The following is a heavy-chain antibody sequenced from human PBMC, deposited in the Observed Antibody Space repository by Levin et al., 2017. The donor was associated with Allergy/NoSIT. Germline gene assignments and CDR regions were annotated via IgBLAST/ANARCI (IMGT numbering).Heavy chain of an antibody. J-gene: IGHJ3*02. V-gene: IGHV1-24*01. CDR1: GYTLTQLS. CDR2: FDPEDGET. D-gene: IGHD1-26*01. CDR3: AKGVSSGSPYRAFDM. Sequence: ASVKVSCKVSGYTLTQLSMHWVRQAPGKGLEWMGGFDPEDGETIYAQKFQGRVTMTEDTSTDTAYMELSSLRPEDTAVYYCAKGVSSGSPYRAFDMWGQGTMVTVSS.